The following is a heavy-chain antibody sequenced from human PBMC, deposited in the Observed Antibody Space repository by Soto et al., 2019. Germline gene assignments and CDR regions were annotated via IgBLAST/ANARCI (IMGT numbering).Heavy chain of an antibody. D-gene: IGHD3-9*01. J-gene: IGHJ4*02. CDR3: AKGGAVYGLLTHDY. V-gene: IGHV3-23*01. CDR1: GFTFSDYA. Sequence: EVQLLESGGGLEQPGGSLRLSCAASGFTFSDYAMSWVRQAPGKGLEWVTTITGSSSNLYYTDSMKGRFAISRDNSRNILFLQMNSLTAEDTAVYYCAKGGAVYGLLTHDYWGQGTLGTVSS. CDR2: ITGSSSNL.